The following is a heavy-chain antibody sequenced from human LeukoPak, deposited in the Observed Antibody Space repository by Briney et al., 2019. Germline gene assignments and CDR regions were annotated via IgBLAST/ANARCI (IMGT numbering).Heavy chain of an antibody. CDR3: ARVDMVRGSYIYYFDY. Sequence: ASVKVSCKASGYTFTSYGISWVRQAPGQGLEWMGWISAYNGNTNYAQKFQGRVTMTRDTSISTAYMELSRLRSDDTAVYYCARVDMVRGSYIYYFDYWGQGTLVTVSS. J-gene: IGHJ4*02. CDR2: ISAYNGNT. V-gene: IGHV1-18*01. D-gene: IGHD3-16*01. CDR1: GYTFTSYG.